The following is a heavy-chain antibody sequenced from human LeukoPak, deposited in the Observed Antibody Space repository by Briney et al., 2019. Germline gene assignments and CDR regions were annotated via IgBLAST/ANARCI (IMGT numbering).Heavy chain of an antibody. CDR1: GFTFSTYS. D-gene: IGHD5-24*01. V-gene: IGHV3-21*01. CDR3: AKDRGRWLQGEMNY. CDR2: ISSSSSYI. J-gene: IGHJ4*02. Sequence: GGSLRLSCAASGFTFSTYSMNWVRQAPGKGLEWVSSISSSSSYIYYADSMKGRFTISRDNAKNSLYLQMNSLRAEDTAVYYCAKDRGRWLQGEMNYWGQGTLVTVSS.